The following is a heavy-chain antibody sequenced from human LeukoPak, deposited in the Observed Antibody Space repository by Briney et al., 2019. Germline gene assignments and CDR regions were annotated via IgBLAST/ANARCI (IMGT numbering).Heavy chain of an antibody. CDR2: IYYSGST. J-gene: IGHJ3*02. Sequence: SETLSPTCTVSGGSISSYYWSWIRQPPGKGLEWIGYIYYSGSTNYNPSLKSRVTISVDTSKNQFSLKLSSMTPANTAGYYCASAMRRRPDAFDIWGKGTMVTVSS. V-gene: IGHV4-59*01. CDR3: ASAMRRRPDAFDI. CDR1: GGSISSYY.